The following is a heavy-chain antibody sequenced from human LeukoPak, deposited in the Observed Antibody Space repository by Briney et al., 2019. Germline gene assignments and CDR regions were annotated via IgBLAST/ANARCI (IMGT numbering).Heavy chain of an antibody. CDR1: GFTFDDYA. CDR3: ARQIVATGIFDY. Sequence: GGSLRLSCAASGFTFDDYAMHWVRQAPGKGLEWVSGISWNSGSIGYADSVKGRFTISRDNAKNSLYLQMDSLRAEDTALYYCARQIVATGIFDYWGQGTLVTVSS. J-gene: IGHJ4*02. CDR2: ISWNSGSI. V-gene: IGHV3-9*01. D-gene: IGHD5-12*01.